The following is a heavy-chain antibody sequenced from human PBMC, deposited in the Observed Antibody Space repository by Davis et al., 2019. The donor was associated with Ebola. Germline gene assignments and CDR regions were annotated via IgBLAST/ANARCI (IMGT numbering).Heavy chain of an antibody. CDR3: ATDPRWRSGYEVGDAFDI. CDR2: IIPIFGTA. CDR1: VGTFSSYA. J-gene: IGHJ3*02. D-gene: IGHD5-12*01. V-gene: IGHV1-69*13. Sequence: SVPVSCQASVGTFSSYAISWVRQAPGQGLEWMGGIIPIFGTANYAQKFQGRVTNTADESTSTAYMELSSLRSEDTAVYYCATDPRWRSGYEVGDAFDIWGQGTMVTVSS.